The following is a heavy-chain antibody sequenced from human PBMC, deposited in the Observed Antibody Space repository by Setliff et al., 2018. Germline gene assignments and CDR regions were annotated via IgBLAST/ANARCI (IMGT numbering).Heavy chain of an antibody. J-gene: IGHJ4*02. D-gene: IGHD5-18*01. V-gene: IGHV1-18*01. CDR3: AKRVGSVGIQLPDY. CDR1: GYTFSTYG. Sequence: ASVKVSCKDSGYTFSTYGISWVRQAPGQGLEWMGWISAYNGNTNYAQRFQGRVTMTSNTSISTAYMKLSSLRSEDTAVYYCAKRVGSVGIQLPDYWGQGTLVTVSS. CDR2: ISAYNGNT.